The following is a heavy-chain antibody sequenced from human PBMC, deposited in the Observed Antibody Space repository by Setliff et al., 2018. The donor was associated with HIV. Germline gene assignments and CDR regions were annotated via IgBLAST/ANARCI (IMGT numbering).Heavy chain of an antibody. CDR2: IAYNGGT. Sequence: SETLSLTCTVSGGSVRRNYWGWIRQPPGRGLEWIGYIAYNGGTNYNPSLKSRVAISLDTSKNQFSLKMRSVTAAETAIYYCARDTFYLDYWGQGALVTVSS. CDR1: GGSVRRNY. D-gene: IGHD3-3*02. V-gene: IGHV4-59*02. J-gene: IGHJ4*02. CDR3: ARDTFYLDY.